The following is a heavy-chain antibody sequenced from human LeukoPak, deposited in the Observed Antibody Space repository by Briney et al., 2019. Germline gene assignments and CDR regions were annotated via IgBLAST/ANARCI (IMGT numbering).Heavy chain of an antibody. CDR1: GFTFSSYW. CDR2: IKQDGSEK. V-gene: IGHV3-7*01. D-gene: IGHD3-22*01. Sequence: GGSLRLSCAASGFTFSSYWMSWVRQAPGKGLEWVANIKQDGSEKYYVDSVKGRFTISRDNAKNSLYLQMNSLGAEDTAVYYCARDPGYYYDSSGSDYWGQGTLVTVSS. J-gene: IGHJ4*02. CDR3: ARDPGYYYDSSGSDY.